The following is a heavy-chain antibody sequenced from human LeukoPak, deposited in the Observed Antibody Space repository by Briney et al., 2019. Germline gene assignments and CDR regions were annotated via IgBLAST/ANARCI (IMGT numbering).Heavy chain of an antibody. CDR2: IYSGGST. J-gene: IGHJ4*02. CDR1: GFTVSSNY. D-gene: IGHD6-19*01. V-gene: IGHV3-66*02. CDR3: ARVAVAADY. Sequence: GGSLRLXCAASGFTVSSNYMSWVRQAPGKGLEWVSVIYSGGSTYYADSVKGRFTISRDNSKNTLYLPMNSLRAEDTAVYYCARVAVAADYWGQGTLVTVSS.